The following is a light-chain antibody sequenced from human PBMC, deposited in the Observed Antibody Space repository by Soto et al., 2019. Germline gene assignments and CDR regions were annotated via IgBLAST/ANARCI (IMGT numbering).Light chain of an antibody. Sequence: DIQMTQSPSSLSASVADRVTITCRASQDIGTDLGWYQQKPGKAPERLIYEASVLQSGVPSRFSGRGSGTEFTLTVSSLQPEDFATYYCVQHYSYPLTCGGGTKVDIK. CDR2: EAS. CDR3: VQHYSYPLT. J-gene: IGKJ4*01. CDR1: QDIGTD. V-gene: IGKV1-17*01.